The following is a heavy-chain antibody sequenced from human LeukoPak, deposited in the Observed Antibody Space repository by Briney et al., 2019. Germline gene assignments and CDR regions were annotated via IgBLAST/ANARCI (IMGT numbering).Heavy chain of an antibody. V-gene: IGHV4-59*01. CDR2: IYYSGST. D-gene: IGHD6-19*01. Sequence: SETLSLTCTVSGGSISSYYWSWIRQPPGKGLEWIGYIYYSGSTNYNPSLKSRVTISVDTSKNQFSLKLSSVTAADTAVYYCARVSKQWLAFYYYYMDVWGKGTTVTVSS. CDR1: GGSISSYY. CDR3: ARVSKQWLAFYYYYMDV. J-gene: IGHJ6*03.